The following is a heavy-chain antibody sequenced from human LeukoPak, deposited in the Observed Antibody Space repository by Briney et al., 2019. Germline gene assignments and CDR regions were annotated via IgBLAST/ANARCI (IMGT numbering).Heavy chain of an antibody. Sequence: ASVKVSCQACGYTFNRYYMQWVRQAPGQGLEWMGIINPSGGSTSYAQKFQGRVTMTRDTSTSTVYMELSSLRSEDTAVYYCASSLGYSIGGCCRYCVYWGQGTLVTVSS. CDR3: ASSLGYSIGGCCRYCVY. V-gene: IGHV1-46*02. CDR2: INPSGGST. CDR1: GYTFNRYY. D-gene: IGHD2-15*01. J-gene: IGHJ4*02.